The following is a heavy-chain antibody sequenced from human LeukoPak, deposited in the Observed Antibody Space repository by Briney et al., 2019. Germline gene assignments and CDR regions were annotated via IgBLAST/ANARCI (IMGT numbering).Heavy chain of an antibody. CDR1: GFTFSNYN. CDR2: ISYSSSNI. J-gene: IGHJ4*02. CDR3: AREEQLVSGC. D-gene: IGHD6-13*01. V-gene: IGHV3-48*01. Sequence: GGSLRLSCAASGFTFSNYNMNWVRQAPGKGLEWVSYISYSSSNIHYADSVQGRFTISRDNAKNSLYLQMDALRVEDTAEYYCAREEQLVSGCWGQGTLVTVSS.